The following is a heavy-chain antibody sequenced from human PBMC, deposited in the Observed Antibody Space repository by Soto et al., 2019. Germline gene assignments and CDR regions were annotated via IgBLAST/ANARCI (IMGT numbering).Heavy chain of an antibody. CDR3: ARHLYQMTDNWFDL. D-gene: IGHD2-2*02. CDR2: IYYSGST. CDR1: GGSISSGDYY. V-gene: IGHV4-30-4*01. J-gene: IGHJ5*02. Sequence: SETLSLTCTVSGGSISSGDYYWSWIRQPPGKGLEWIGYIYYSGSTYYNPSLKSRVTISVDTSKNQFSLKLSSVTAADTAVYYCARHLYQMTDNWFDLWGQGTLVTVSS.